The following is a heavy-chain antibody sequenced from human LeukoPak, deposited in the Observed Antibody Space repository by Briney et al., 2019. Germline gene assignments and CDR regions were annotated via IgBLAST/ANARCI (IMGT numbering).Heavy chain of an antibody. CDR3: ARDHTYYYDSSGLPYYYYYMDV. CDR2: IHCEGRT. CDR1: VFTRCSNY. J-gene: IGHJ6*03. Sequence: GGSLRLPYAASVFTRCSNYMRGVRQPPEKGLEYGSVIHCEGRTYYGDSVKGRFTMSRDNSKNTLYLQMNSLRAEDTAVYYCARDHTYYYDSSGLPYYYYYMDVWGKGTTVSVSS. V-gene: IGHV3-66*02. D-gene: IGHD3-22*01.